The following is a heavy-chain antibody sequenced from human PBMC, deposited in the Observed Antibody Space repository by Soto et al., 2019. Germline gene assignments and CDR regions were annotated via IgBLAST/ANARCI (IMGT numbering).Heavy chain of an antibody. Sequence: SLRLSCAASGFTFDDYAMHWVRQAPGKGLEWVSGISWNSGSIGYADSVKGRFTISRDNAKNSLYLQMNSLRAEDTALYYCAKDSSIWGIYYMDVWGKGTTVTVSS. CDR1: GFTFDDYA. D-gene: IGHD3-3*02. J-gene: IGHJ6*03. CDR3: AKDSSIWGIYYMDV. CDR2: ISWNSGSI. V-gene: IGHV3-9*01.